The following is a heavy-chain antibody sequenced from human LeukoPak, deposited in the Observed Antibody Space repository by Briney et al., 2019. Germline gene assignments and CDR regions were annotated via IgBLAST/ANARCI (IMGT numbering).Heavy chain of an antibody. Sequence: PGGSLRLSCAASGLTFSAYWGNWVRQAPWKGLEWVANIEQDGSEKNYVDSVKGRFTISRDNGENSLYLQMNSLRVEDTGVYYCVGGIGWLPDYWGQGTLVTVSS. CDR2: IEQDGSEK. J-gene: IGHJ4*02. D-gene: IGHD6-19*01. CDR1: GLTFSAYW. V-gene: IGHV3-7*01. CDR3: VGGIGWLPDY.